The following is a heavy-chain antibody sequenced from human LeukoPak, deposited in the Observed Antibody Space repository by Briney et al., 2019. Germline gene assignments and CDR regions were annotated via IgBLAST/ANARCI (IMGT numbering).Heavy chain of an antibody. J-gene: IGHJ5*02. CDR2: INHSGST. D-gene: IGHD6-19*01. CDR1: GFTFSNAW. Sequence: GSLRLSCAASGFTFSNAWMSWIRQPPGKGLEWIGEINHSGSTNYNPSLKSRVTISVDTSKNQFSLKLSSVTAADTAVYYCASSSGWYGPNWFDPWGQGTLVTVSS. CDR3: ASSSGWYGPNWFDP. V-gene: IGHV4-34*01.